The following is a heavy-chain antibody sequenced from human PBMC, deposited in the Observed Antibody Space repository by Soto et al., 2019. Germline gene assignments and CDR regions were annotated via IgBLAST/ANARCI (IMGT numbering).Heavy chain of an antibody. CDR2: IYYSGST. D-gene: IGHD3-16*02. J-gene: IGHJ4*02. Sequence: QVQLQESGPGLVKPSQTLSLTCTVSGGSISSGGYYWSWIRQHPGKGLEWIGYIYYSGSTYYNPSLKSRVTISVDASKNQFSLKLSSVTAADTAVYYCASAPSRHLGELSFWYYFDYWGQGTLVTVSS. V-gene: IGHV4-31*03. CDR1: GGSISSGGYY. CDR3: ASAPSRHLGELSFWYYFDY.